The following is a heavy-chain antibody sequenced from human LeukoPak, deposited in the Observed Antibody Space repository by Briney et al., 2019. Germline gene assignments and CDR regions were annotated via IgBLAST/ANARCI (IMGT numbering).Heavy chain of an antibody. CDR2: ISSSSSYI. Sequence: PGGSLRLSCAASGFTFSSYSMNWVRQAPGKGLEWVSSISSSSSYIYYADSVKGRFTISRDNSKNTLYLQMNSLRAEDTAVYYCATQDIVLMVYAIGPYYFDYWGQGTLVTVSS. CDR1: GFTFSSYS. J-gene: IGHJ4*02. D-gene: IGHD2-8*01. CDR3: ATQDIVLMVYAIGPYYFDY. V-gene: IGHV3-21*04.